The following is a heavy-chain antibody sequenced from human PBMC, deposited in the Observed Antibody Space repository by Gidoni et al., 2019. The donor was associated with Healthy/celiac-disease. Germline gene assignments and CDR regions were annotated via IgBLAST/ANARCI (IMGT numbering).Heavy chain of an antibody. D-gene: IGHD6-6*01. CDR3: ARGPPSYSSSSAFDY. J-gene: IGHJ4*02. V-gene: IGHV4-34*01. CDR2: INHSGST. CDR1: GGSFSGYY. Sequence: QVQLQQWGAGLLKPSETLSLTCAVYGGSFSGYYWSWIRQPPGKGLEWIGEINHSGSTNYNPSLKSRVTISVDTSKNQFSLKLSSVTAADTAVYYCARGPPSYSSSSAFDYWGQGTLVTVSS.